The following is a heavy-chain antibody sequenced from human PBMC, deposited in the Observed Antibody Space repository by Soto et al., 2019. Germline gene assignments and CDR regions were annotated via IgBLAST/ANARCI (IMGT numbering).Heavy chain of an antibody. V-gene: IGHV3-48*02. CDR3: ARGLPEYCTNGVCYGMDV. CDR1: GFTFSSYS. D-gene: IGHD2-8*01. J-gene: IGHJ6*02. CDR2: ISSSSSTI. Sequence: GGSLRLSCAASGFTFSSYSMNWVRQAPGKGLERVSYISSSSSTIYYADSVKGRFTISRDNSKNSLYLQMNSLRDEDTAVYYCARGLPEYCTNGVCYGMDVWGQGTTVTVSS.